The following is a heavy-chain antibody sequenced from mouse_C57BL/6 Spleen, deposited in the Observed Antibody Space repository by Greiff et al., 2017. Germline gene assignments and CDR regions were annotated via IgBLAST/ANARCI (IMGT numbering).Heavy chain of an antibody. CDR1: GFTFSDYG. Sequence: EVKLVESGGGLVKPGGSLKLSCAASGFTFSDYGMHWVRQAPEKGLEWVAYISSGSSTIYYADTVKGRFTISRDNAKNTLFLQMTSLRSEDTAMYYCANGNWDGDYYYAMDYWGQGTSVTVSS. CDR3: ANGNWDGDYYYAMDY. V-gene: IGHV5-17*01. D-gene: IGHD4-1*01. J-gene: IGHJ4*01. CDR2: ISSGSSTI.